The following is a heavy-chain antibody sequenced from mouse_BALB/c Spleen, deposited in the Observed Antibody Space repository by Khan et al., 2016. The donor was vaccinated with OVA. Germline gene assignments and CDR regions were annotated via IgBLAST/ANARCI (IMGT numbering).Heavy chain of an antibody. J-gene: IGHJ2*01. D-gene: IGHD1-1*01. Sequence: VQLQQSGAELVKAGASVKMSCKASGYTFTSYWMHWVKQRLGQGLEWFAETNPTNGRTYYNEKFKSKATLTGDKSSSTAYMLLSGPTFEDSAVXYSARIKKIVATYFDYGGQGTTLTVSS. V-gene: IGHV1S81*02. CDR3: ARIKKIVATYFDY. CDR2: TNPTNGRT. CDR1: GYTFTSYW.